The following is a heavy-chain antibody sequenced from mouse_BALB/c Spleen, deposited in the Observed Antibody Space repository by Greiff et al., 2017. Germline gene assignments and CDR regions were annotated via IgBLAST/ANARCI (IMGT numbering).Heavy chain of an antibody. CDR1: GFSLTSYG. J-gene: IGHJ4*01. Sequence: VKVVESGPGLVAPSQSLSITCTVSGFSLTSYGVHWVRQPPGKGLEWLGVIWAGGSTNYNSALMSRLSISKDNSKSQVFLKMNSLQTDDTAMYYCARYDYDDAMDYWGQGTSVTVSS. D-gene: IGHD2-4*01. CDR2: IWAGGST. V-gene: IGHV2-9*02. CDR3: ARYDYDDAMDY.